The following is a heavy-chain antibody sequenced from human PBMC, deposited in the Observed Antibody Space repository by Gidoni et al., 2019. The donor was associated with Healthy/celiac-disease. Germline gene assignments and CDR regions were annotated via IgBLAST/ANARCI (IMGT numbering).Heavy chain of an antibody. CDR1: GYTFTSYY. D-gene: IGHD3-3*02. V-gene: IGHV1-46*01. CDR2: INPSGGST. CDR3: APSLFGDYYYYGMDV. J-gene: IGHJ6*02. Sequence: QVQLVQSGAEVKKPGASLKVSCKASGYTFTSYYMHWVRQAPGQGLEWMGIINPSGGSTSYAQKFQGRVTMTRDTSTSTVYMELSSLRSEDTAVYYCAPSLFGDYYYYGMDVWGQGTTVTVSS.